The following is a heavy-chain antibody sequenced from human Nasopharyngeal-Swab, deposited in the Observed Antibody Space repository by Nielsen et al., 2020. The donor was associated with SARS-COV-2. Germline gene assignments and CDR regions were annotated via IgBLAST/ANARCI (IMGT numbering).Heavy chain of an antibody. J-gene: IGHJ4*01. D-gene: IGHD5-24*01. CDR1: GFTFSSYA. V-gene: IGHV3-64*01. Sequence: GESLKISCAASGFTFSSYAMHWVRQAPGKGLEYVSAISSNGGSTYYANSVKDRFTISRDNSKNTLYLQMGSLRAEDMAVYYCARGWRWADDYWGQGTLVTVSS. CDR2: ISSNGGST. CDR3: ARGWRWADDY.